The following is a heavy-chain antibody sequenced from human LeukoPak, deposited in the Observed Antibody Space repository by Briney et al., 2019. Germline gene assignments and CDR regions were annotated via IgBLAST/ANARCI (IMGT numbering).Heavy chain of an antibody. J-gene: IGHJ5*02. CDR1: GFTFSNYD. CDR2: ISGSGGST. CDR3: VKAVYYGSGSYPLFDP. D-gene: IGHD3-10*01. Sequence: GGSLRLSCAASGFTFSNYDMSWVRQAPGKGLEWVSGISGSGGSTYHADSVKGRFTISRDNSKNTLYLQMSSLRAEDTAVYYCVKAVYYGSGSYPLFDPWGQGTLVTVSS. V-gene: IGHV3-23*01.